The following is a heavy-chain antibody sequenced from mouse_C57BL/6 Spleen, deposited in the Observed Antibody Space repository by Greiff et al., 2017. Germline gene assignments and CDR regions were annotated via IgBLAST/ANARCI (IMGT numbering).Heavy chain of an antibody. CDR1: GYTFTSYG. Sequence: VKLVESGAELARPGASVKLSCKASGYTFTSYGISWVKQRTGQGLEWIGEIYPRSGNTYYNEKFKGKATLTADKSSSTAYMELRSLTSEDSAVYFCARSESYYSNYDYAMDYWGQGTSVTVSS. D-gene: IGHD2-5*01. CDR3: ARSESYYSNYDYAMDY. J-gene: IGHJ4*01. CDR2: IYPRSGNT. V-gene: IGHV1-81*01.